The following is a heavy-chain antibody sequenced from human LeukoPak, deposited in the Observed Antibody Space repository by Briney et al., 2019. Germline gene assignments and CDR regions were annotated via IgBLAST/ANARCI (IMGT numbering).Heavy chain of an antibody. J-gene: IGHJ3*02. CDR1: GFTLSSYG. D-gene: IGHD7-27*01. CDR3: GSRTGAI. V-gene: IGHV3-30*02. Sequence: GESLKISCAASGFTLSSYGIHWVRQAPGKGLEWVAFMRYDGSNKYYADSVKGRFIISRDNLKNTSNLQMNSLRAEDTAVYYCGSRTGAIWGPGTMVTVSS. CDR2: MRYDGSNK.